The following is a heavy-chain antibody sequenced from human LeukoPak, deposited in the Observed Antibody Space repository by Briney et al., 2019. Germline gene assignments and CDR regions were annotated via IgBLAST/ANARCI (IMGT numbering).Heavy chain of an antibody. CDR2: ISPGGGPT. Sequence: GGSLRLSCAGSGFPFSSHGMNWVRQAPGKGLEWVSGISPGGGPTYYADSVRGRFSISRDDLKNTLYLQMENLRAEDTAVYYCAKDGAWLRYDDWGQGILVTVSS. CDR3: AKDGAWLRYDD. D-gene: IGHD5-12*01. J-gene: IGHJ4*02. CDR1: GFPFSSHG. V-gene: IGHV3-23*01.